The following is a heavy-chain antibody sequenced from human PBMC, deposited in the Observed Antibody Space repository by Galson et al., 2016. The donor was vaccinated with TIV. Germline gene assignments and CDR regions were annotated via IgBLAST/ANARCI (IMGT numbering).Heavy chain of an antibody. Sequence: SVKVSCKASGGTFSSYVFNWVRQAPGQGLEWMGGIIPLFDTAHYAQKFQGRVTITADESSGTVYMELSSLRSEDTAVYYCATDRNTAMDPYHYYYGMDVWGQGTTVTVSS. V-gene: IGHV1-69*13. CDR2: IIPLFDTA. D-gene: IGHD5-18*01. J-gene: IGHJ6*02. CDR3: ATDRNTAMDPYHYYYGMDV. CDR1: GGTFSSYV.